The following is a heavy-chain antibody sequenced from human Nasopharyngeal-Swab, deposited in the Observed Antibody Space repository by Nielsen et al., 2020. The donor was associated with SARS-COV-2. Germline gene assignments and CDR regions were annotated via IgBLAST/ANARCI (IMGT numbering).Heavy chain of an antibody. CDR1: GFTFSSYA. V-gene: IGHV3-30-3*01. J-gene: IGHJ4*02. Sequence: GGSLRLSCAASGFTFSSYAMHWVRQAPGKGLEWVAVISYDGSNKYYADSVKGRFTISRDNSKNTLYLQVNSLRAEDTAVYYCARAPVPAASIDYWGQGTLVTVSS. D-gene: IGHD2-2*01. CDR2: ISYDGSNK. CDR3: ARAPVPAASIDY.